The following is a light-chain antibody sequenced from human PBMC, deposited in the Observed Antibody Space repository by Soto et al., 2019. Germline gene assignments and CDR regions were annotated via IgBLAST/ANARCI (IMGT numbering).Light chain of an antibody. J-gene: IGKJ1*01. CDR1: QSVSSSY. CDR2: GAS. CDR3: QQYGSSPR. V-gene: IGKV3-20*01. Sequence: EIVLTQSPGTLSLSPGERATLSCRASQSVSSSYLAWYQQKPGQAPRLLIYGASSRATGIPDRFSGSGSGTDFTLTIGRLEPEDFAVYYCQQYGSSPRFGQGTKVDIK.